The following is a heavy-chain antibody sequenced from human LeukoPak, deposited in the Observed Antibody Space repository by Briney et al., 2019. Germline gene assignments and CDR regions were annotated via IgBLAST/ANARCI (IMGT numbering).Heavy chain of an antibody. CDR2: IYYNGNT. V-gene: IGHV4-59*11. J-gene: IGHJ5*02. CDR3: ARQTRRFDP. Sequence: TPSETLSLTCTVSAGSLNSHYWAWIPHPPGKGLEWIVYIYYNGNTNSNPSLKSRVTISVETSKNNFSLRLIPVTAAATSVYYSARQTRRFDPWGQGTLVTVSS. CDR1: AGSLNSHY.